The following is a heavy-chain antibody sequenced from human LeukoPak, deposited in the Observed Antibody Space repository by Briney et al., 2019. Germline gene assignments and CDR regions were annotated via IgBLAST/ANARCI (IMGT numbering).Heavy chain of an antibody. V-gene: IGHV4-30-2*01. CDR3: ARARRSDSSGFFDY. CDR1: GGSISSGGYS. Sequence: SQTLSLTCAVSGGSISSGGYSWSWIRQPPGKGLEWIGYIYRSGSTYYNPSLKSRVTISVDRPKNQFSLKLSSVTAADTAVYYCARARRSDSSGFFDYWGQGTLVTVSS. J-gene: IGHJ4*02. D-gene: IGHD3-22*01. CDR2: IYRSGST.